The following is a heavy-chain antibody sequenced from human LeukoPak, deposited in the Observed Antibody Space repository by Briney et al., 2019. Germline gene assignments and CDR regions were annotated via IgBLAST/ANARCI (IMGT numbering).Heavy chain of an antibody. D-gene: IGHD6-19*01. CDR1: GDSINYADYY. Sequence: PSETLSLTCTVSGDSINYADYYWSWVRRPPGKGLEWIGHIYHSGTTYFNPSLKSRVTLSMDRSKNQVSLKLNSLTPADTAVYYCARGPQSVAGTFFDSWGQGALVTVSS. V-gene: IGHV4-30-2*01. CDR2: IYHSGTT. CDR3: ARGPQSVAGTFFDS. J-gene: IGHJ4*02.